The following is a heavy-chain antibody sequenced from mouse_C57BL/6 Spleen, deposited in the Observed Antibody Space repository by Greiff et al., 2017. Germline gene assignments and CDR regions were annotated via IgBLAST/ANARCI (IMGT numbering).Heavy chain of an antibody. Sequence: QVQLQQPGAELVKPGASVKMSCKASGYTFTSYWITWVKQRPGQGLEWIGDIYPGSGSTNYNEKFKSKATLTVDTSSSTAYMQLSSLTSEDSAVYYCSRKLYYSIYEEAMDYWGQGTSVTVSS. CDR3: SRKLYYSIYEEAMDY. D-gene: IGHD2-5*01. J-gene: IGHJ4*01. V-gene: IGHV1-55*01. CDR1: GYTFTSYW. CDR2: IYPGSGST.